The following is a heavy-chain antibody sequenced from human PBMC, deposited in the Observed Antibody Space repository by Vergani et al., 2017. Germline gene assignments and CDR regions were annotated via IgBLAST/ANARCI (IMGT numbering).Heavy chain of an antibody. CDR2: IIPIFGTA. V-gene: IGHV1-69*12. CDR3: ARVRWSSTSGYDGYYYYGMDV. Sequence: QVQLVQSGAEVKKPGSSVKVSCKASGGTFSSYAISWVRQAPGQGLEWMGGIIPIFGTANYAQKFQGRVTITADESTSTAYMERSSLRSEDTAVYYCARVRWSSTSGYDGYYYYGMDVWGQGTTVTVSS. D-gene: IGHD2-2*01. J-gene: IGHJ6*02. CDR1: GGTFSSYA.